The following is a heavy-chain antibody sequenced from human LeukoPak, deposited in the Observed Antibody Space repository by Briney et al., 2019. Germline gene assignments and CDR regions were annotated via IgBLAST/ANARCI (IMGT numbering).Heavy chain of an antibody. CDR3: ARGFTSGSSILDY. Sequence: GGSLRLSCAAAGFTFTSHGMNWVRQAPGKGLEWVSYISSSGSTIYYADSVKGRFTISRDNAKNSLYLQMNSLRAEDTAVYYCARGFTSGSSILDYWGQGTLVTVSS. V-gene: IGHV3-48*04. D-gene: IGHD1-26*01. CDR2: ISSSGSTI. CDR1: GFTFTSHG. J-gene: IGHJ4*02.